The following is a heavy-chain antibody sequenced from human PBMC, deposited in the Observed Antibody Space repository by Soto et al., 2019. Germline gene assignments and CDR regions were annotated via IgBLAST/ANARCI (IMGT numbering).Heavy chain of an antibody. Sequence: QVQLVESGGGVVQPGRSLRLSCAASGVTFSSYAMHWVRQAPGKGLEWVAVISYDGSNKYYADSVKGRFTISRDNSKNTLYLQMNSLRAEDTAVYYCARDKRAAATAGFDYWGQGTLVTVSS. D-gene: IGHD6-13*01. V-gene: IGHV3-30-3*01. CDR1: GVTFSSYA. CDR3: ARDKRAAATAGFDY. J-gene: IGHJ4*02. CDR2: ISYDGSNK.